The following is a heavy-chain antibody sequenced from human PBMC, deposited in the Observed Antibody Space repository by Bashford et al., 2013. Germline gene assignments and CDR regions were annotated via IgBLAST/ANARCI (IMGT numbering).Heavy chain of an antibody. CDR1: GGSISSGGYY. J-gene: IGHJ4*02. Sequence: SETLSLTCTVSGGSISSGGYYWSWIRQHPGKGLEWIGYIYYSGSTYYNPSLKSRVTISVDTSKNQFSLKLSSVTAADTAVYYCARGGTGAPPFDDWGQGTLVTVSS. CDR2: IYYSGST. D-gene: IGHD1-1*01. CDR3: ARGGTGAPPFDD. V-gene: IGHV4-31*03.